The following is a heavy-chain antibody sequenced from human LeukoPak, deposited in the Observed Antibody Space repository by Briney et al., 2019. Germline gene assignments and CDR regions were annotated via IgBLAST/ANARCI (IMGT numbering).Heavy chain of an antibody. J-gene: IGHJ2*01. CDR2: IWYDGSNK. Sequence: PGRSLRLSCAASGFTFSSYGMHWVRRAPGKGLEWVAVIWYDGSNKYYADSVKGRFTISRDNSKNTLYLQMNSLRAEDTAVYYCAKAIGGDYGYFDLWGRGTLVTVSS. D-gene: IGHD4-17*01. CDR1: GFTFSSYG. V-gene: IGHV3-33*06. CDR3: AKAIGGDYGYFDL.